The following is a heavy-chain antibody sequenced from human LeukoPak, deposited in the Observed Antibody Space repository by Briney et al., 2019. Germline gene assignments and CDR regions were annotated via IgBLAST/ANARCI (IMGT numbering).Heavy chain of an antibody. D-gene: IGHD6-13*01. V-gene: IGHV3-23*01. CDR3: AKGIRRYPEPSSWSCFDS. Sequence: SGGFLRLSCVASGFTFSSYPMTWVRQAPGKGLEWVSVISDSGGSTYYADSVKGRFTISRDNSQNTVYLQMNSLRVEDTAVYYCAKGIRRYPEPSSWSCFDSWGQGTLVTVS. J-gene: IGHJ4*02. CDR1: GFTFSSYP. CDR2: ISDSGGST.